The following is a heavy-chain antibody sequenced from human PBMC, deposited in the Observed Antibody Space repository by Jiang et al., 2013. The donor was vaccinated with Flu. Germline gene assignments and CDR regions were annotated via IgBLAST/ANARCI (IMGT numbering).Heavy chain of an antibody. CDR2: IWYDGSNK. V-gene: IGHV3-33*01. CDR1: GFTFSSYG. J-gene: IGHJ6*02. D-gene: IGHD6-6*01. Sequence: VQLLESGGGVVQPGRSLRLSCAASGFTFSSYGMHWVRQAPGKGLEWVAVIWYDGSNKYYADSVKGRFTISRDNSKNTLYLQMNSLRAEDTAVYYCARDGSIAARRMVYGMDVWGQGTTVTVSS. CDR3: ARDGSIAARRMVYGMDV.